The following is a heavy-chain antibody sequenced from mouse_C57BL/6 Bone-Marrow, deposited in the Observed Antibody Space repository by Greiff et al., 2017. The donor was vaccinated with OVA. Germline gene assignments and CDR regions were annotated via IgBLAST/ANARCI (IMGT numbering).Heavy chain of an antibody. CDR3: ARGGLRRFYAMDY. Sequence: EVMLVESGGGLVKPGGSLKLSCAASGFTFSDYGMHWVRQAPEKGLEWVAYISSGSSTIYYADTVKGRFTISRDNAKNTLFLQMTSLRSEDTAMYYCARGGLRRFYAMDYWGQGTSVTVSP. CDR1: GFTFSDYG. CDR2: ISSGSSTI. V-gene: IGHV5-17*01. D-gene: IGHD2-4*01. J-gene: IGHJ4*01.